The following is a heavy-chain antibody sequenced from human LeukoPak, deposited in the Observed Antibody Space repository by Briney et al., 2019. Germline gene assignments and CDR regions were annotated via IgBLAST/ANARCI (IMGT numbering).Heavy chain of an antibody. CDR3: ATGWTGRFDY. J-gene: IGHJ4*02. D-gene: IGHD1-14*01. V-gene: IGHV3-7*01. CDR2: IKQDGSEK. CDR1: GFTFSSYS. Sequence: GGSLRLSCAASGFTFSSYSMNWVRQAPGKGLEWVANIKQDGSEKYYVDSVKGRFTISRDNSKNTLYLQMNSLRAEDTAVYYCATGWTGRFDYWGQGTLVTVSS.